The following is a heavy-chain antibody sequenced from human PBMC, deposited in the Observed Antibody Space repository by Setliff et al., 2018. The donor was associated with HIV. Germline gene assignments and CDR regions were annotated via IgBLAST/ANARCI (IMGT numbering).Heavy chain of an antibody. CDR3: ARVRAGALLNAFDI. CDR2: ISGYSDNT. J-gene: IGHJ3*02. D-gene: IGHD1-26*01. Sequence: ASVKVSCKASGYTFTNFAISWVRQAPGQGLEWMGWISGYSDNTNYAQNLQGRVTVTTDTSSSTSYMELRSLTSDDTAMYYCARVRAGALLNAFDIWGQGTMVTVS. CDR1: GYTFTNFA. V-gene: IGHV1-18*01.